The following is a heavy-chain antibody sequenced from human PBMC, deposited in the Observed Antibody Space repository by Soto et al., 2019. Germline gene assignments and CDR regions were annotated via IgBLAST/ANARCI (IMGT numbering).Heavy chain of an antibody. CDR2: ISGDRAYI. J-gene: IGHJ4*02. CDR1: GFTFSAYS. V-gene: IGHV3-48*02. CDR3: GRQVYTVVTPMDF. Sequence: PGGSLRLSCVASGFTFSAYSMNWVRKAPGKGLEWLSYISGDRAYIYYADPVRGRFTITRDNAENSLYLQMDNLGDEDTALYYCGRQVYTVVTPMDFWGQGTLVTVSS. D-gene: IGHD2-21*02.